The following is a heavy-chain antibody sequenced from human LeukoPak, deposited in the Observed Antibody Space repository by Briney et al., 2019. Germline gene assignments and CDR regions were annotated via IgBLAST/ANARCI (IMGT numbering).Heavy chain of an antibody. V-gene: IGHV4-59*01. CDR1: GGSISSYY. CDR2: IYYSGST. J-gene: IGHJ3*02. CDR3: ARDRYYDSSGYYTSYNDAFDI. Sequence: SETLSLTCTVSGGSISSYYWSWIRQPPGKGLEWIGYIYYSGSTNYNPSLKSRVTISVDTSKNQFSLKLSSVTAADTAVYYCARDRYYDSSGYYTSYNDAFDIWGQGTMVTVSS. D-gene: IGHD3-22*01.